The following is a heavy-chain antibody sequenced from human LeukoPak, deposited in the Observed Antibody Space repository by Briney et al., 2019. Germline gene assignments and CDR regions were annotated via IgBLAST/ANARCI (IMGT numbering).Heavy chain of an antibody. J-gene: IGHJ4*02. V-gene: IGHV3-48*04. Sequence: GGSLRLSCAASGFTFSSYSVNWVRQAPGKGLEWVSYFGRDDGGAIYYADSVKGRFTISRDNGKKSLYMQMNSLRAEDTAVYYCVRDDKWAFDYWGQGTLVTVSS. CDR3: VRDDKWAFDY. CDR1: GFTFSSYS. D-gene: IGHD1-26*01. CDR2: FGRDDGGAI.